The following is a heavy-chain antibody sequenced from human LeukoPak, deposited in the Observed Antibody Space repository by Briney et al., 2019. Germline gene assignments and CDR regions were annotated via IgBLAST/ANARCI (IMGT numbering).Heavy chain of an antibody. Sequence: SETLSLTCAVYGGSFSGYSWSWFRLPPGKGLEWIGEINHSGSTNYNPSLSLKSRVTISVDTSKNQFSLKLSSVAAADTAVYYCAVSAAALFDPWGQGTLVTVSS. V-gene: IGHV4-34*01. J-gene: IGHJ5*02. CDR1: GGSFSGYS. D-gene: IGHD6-6*01. CDR3: AVSAAALFDP. CDR2: INHSGST.